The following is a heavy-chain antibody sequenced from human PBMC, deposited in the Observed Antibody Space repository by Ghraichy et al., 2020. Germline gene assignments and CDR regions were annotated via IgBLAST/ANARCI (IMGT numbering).Heavy chain of an antibody. Sequence: GESLNISCAASGFTVSSNYMSWVRQAPGKGLEWVSVIYSGGSTYYADSVKGRFTISRDNSKNTLYLQMNSLRAEDTAVYYCARDSRYGYYYYYMDVWGKGTTVTVSS. CDR3: ARDSRYGYYYYYMDV. J-gene: IGHJ6*03. D-gene: IGHD5-18*01. V-gene: IGHV3-66*01. CDR1: GFTVSSNY. CDR2: IYSGGST.